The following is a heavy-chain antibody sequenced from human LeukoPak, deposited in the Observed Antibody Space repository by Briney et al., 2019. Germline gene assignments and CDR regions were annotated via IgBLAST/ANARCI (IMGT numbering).Heavy chain of an antibody. D-gene: IGHD3-10*01. V-gene: IGHV3-23*01. CDR2: ISDSGGST. J-gene: IGHJ4*02. CDR3: ARDRDGTGNYPLDY. CDR1: GITLSNYG. Sequence: GGSLRLSCAVSGITLSNYGMSWVRQAPGKGLEWVAGISDSGGSTNYADSVKGRFTISRDNSKNTLYLQMNSLRADDTAVYYCARDRDGTGNYPLDYWGQGTLVIVSS.